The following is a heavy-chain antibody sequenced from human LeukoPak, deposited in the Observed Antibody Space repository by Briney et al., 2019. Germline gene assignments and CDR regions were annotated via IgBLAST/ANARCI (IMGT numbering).Heavy chain of an antibody. V-gene: IGHV3-74*01. CDR1: GFTFSSHW. CDR2: VNSDGSST. D-gene: IGHD4-17*01. CDR3: AKDMTTVTQVYFDY. Sequence: GSLRLSCAASGFTFSSHWMHWVRQAPGKGLVWVSRVNSDGSSTSYADSVTGRFTISRDNSKNTLYLQMNSLRAEDTAVYYCAKDMTTVTQVYFDYWGQGTLVTVSS. J-gene: IGHJ4*02.